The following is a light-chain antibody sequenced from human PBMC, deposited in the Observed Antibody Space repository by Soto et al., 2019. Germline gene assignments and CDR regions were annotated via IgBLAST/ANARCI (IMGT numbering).Light chain of an antibody. J-gene: IGKJ4*01. CDR3: QQYDSSPLT. CDR1: QPISRHRY. V-gene: IGKV3-20*01. CDR2: GAS. Sequence: EIVLTQSPATLSLSPGERATLSCRASQPISRHRYLAWYQRKPGQAPRVLIYGASRRATGIPDRFSGSGSGTDFTLTISRLEPEDFAVYYCQQYDSSPLTFGGGTKVDIK.